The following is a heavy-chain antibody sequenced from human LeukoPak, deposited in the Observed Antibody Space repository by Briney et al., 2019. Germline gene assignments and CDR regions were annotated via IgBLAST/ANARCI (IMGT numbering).Heavy chain of an antibody. J-gene: IGHJ5*02. Sequence: EASVKVSCKASGYTFTGYYMHWVRQAPGQGLEWTGWINPNSGGTNYAQKFQGRVTMTRDTSISTAYMELSRLRSDDTAVYYCARASVLGYCSGGSCRPRYNWFDPWGQGTLVTVSS. D-gene: IGHD2-15*01. CDR2: INPNSGGT. CDR1: GYTFTGYY. V-gene: IGHV1-2*02. CDR3: ARASVLGYCSGGSCRPRYNWFDP.